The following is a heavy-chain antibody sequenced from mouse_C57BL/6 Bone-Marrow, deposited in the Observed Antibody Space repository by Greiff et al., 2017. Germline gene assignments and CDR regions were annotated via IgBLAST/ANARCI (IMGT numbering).Heavy chain of an antibody. CDR1: GYTFTDYN. CDR2: INPYNGGT. J-gene: IGHJ3*01. V-gene: IGHV1-19*01. Sequence: VQLQQSGPVLVKPGASVKMSCKASGYTFTDYNMNWVKQSHGKSLEWIGVINPYNGGTSYNQKFKGKATLTVDKSSSTAYMELNSLTSEDSAVYYCAVGRPWFAYWGQGTLVTVSA. CDR3: AVGRPWFAY.